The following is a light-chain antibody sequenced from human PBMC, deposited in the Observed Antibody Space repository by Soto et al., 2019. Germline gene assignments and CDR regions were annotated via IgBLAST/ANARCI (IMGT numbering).Light chain of an antibody. Sequence: QSVLTQPASVSGSPGQSITISCTGTSSDVGTYNHVSWYQQHPGKAPKLMIYDVSNRPSGVSNRFSGSKSGNTASLTISGLQAEDEADYYCSSYTTSTTLGVFGTGTKLTVL. CDR1: SSDVGTYNH. CDR3: SSYTTSTTLGV. CDR2: DVS. J-gene: IGLJ1*01. V-gene: IGLV2-14*01.